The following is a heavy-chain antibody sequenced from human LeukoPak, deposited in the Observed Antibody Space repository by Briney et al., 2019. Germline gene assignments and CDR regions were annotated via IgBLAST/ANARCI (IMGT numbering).Heavy chain of an antibody. D-gene: IGHD3-10*01. CDR1: GYTFTGYY. J-gene: IGHJ3*02. CDR3: ARDSSGAFDI. Sequence: ASVKVSCKASGYTFTGYYMHWVRQAPGEGLEWMGWINPNSGGTNYAQKFQGRVTMTRDTSISTAYMELSSLRSEDTAVYYCARDSSGAFDIWGQGTMVTVSS. V-gene: IGHV1-2*02. CDR2: INPNSGGT.